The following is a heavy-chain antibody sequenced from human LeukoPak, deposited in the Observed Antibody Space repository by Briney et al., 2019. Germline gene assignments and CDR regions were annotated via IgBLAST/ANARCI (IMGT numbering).Heavy chain of an antibody. Sequence: PSQTLPLTCTASGGSISSGGYYWSWIRQHPGKGLEWIGYIYYSGSTYYNPSLKSRVTISVDTSKNQFSLKLSSVTAADTAVYYCARYTYGGNSNWFDPWGQGTLVTVSS. CDR1: GGSISSGGYY. D-gene: IGHD4-23*01. CDR2: IYYSGST. CDR3: ARYTYGGNSNWFDP. V-gene: IGHV4-31*03. J-gene: IGHJ5*02.